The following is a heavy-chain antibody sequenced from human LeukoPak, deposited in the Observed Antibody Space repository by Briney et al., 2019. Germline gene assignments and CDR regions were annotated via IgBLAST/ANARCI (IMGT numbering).Heavy chain of an antibody. CDR3: ASLGYCTRTNCYAEGHFDY. J-gene: IGHJ4*02. CDR2: IGGSGDST. CDR1: GFTFSSYA. Sequence: PGGSLRLSCAASGFTFSSYAMSWVRQAPGKGLEWVSGIGGSGDSTHYADSVKGRFTISRDNSKNTLFLQMNSLRAEDTAIYYCASLGYCTRTNCYAEGHFDYCGQGTLVTVSS. V-gene: IGHV3-23*01. D-gene: IGHD2-2*01.